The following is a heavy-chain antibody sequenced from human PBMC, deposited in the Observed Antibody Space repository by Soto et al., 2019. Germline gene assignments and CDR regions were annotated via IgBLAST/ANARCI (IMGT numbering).Heavy chain of an antibody. CDR2: ISAYNGNT. D-gene: IGHD4-17*01. Sequence: GASVKVSCKASGGTLSNNAISWVRQAPGQGLEWMGWISAYNGNTNYAQKLQGRVTMTTDTSTSTAYMELRSLRSDDTAVYYCARVGDYNYYYMDVWGKGTTVTVSS. CDR1: GGTLSNNA. CDR3: ARVGDYNYYYMDV. J-gene: IGHJ6*03. V-gene: IGHV1-18*01.